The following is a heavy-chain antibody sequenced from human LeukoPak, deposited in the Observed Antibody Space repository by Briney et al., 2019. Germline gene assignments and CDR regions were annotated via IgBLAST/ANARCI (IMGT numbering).Heavy chain of an antibody. CDR2: ISSSGNIM. V-gene: IGHV3-48*02. D-gene: IGHD3-10*01. CDR3: AREGYYGAFDI. J-gene: IGHJ3*02. CDR1: GFSFSSYT. Sequence: PGGSLRLSCAASGFSFSSYTMNWVRQAPGKGLEWISYISSSGNIMYYADSAKGRFTISRDNAKNSLYLQMHSLRDEDAAVYYCAREGYYGAFDIWGQGTMVTVSS.